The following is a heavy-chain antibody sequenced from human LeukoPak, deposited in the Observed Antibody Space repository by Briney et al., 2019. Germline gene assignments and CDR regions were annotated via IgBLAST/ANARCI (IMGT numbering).Heavy chain of an antibody. CDR1: GGSISSSSYY. Sequence: PSETLSLTCTVSGGSISSSSYYWGWIRQPPGKGLEWIGSIYYSGSTYYNPSLKSRVTISVDRSKNQFSLKLSSVTAADTAVYYCARSVNYDILTGYQRGDAFDIWGQGTMVTVSS. V-gene: IGHV4-39*07. CDR2: IYYSGST. CDR3: ARSVNYDILTGYQRGDAFDI. D-gene: IGHD3-9*01. J-gene: IGHJ3*02.